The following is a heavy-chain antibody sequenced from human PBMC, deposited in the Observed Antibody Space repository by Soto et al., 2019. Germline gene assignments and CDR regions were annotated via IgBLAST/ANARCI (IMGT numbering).Heavy chain of an antibody. D-gene: IGHD2-21*02. CDR1: GFTFSSYS. CDR3: ARAHDYYFDY. CDR2: ISSISSYI. V-gene: IGHV3-21*01. Sequence: GGSLRLSCAVSGFTFSSYSMKWVRQAPGKGLEWVSSISSISSYIYYADSVKGRFTISRDNAKNSLYLQMNSLRAEDTAVYYCARAHDYYFDYWGQGTLVTVSS. J-gene: IGHJ4*02.